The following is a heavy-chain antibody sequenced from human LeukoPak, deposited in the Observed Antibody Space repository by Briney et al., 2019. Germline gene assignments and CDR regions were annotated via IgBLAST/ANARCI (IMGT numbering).Heavy chain of an antibody. J-gene: IGHJ2*01. Sequence: GGSLSLSCAVSGFSVNINYLSGVRQAPGKGLEWVSAIYGDDTPYHADSVKGRFTISRDYSKNTVKLHMNSLRDEDTAVYYCTTHRAGAHTEFADWGRGTLVTVSP. CDR3: TTHRAGAHTEFAD. CDR1: GFSVNINY. V-gene: IGHV3-66*04. CDR2: IYGDDTP. D-gene: IGHD1-26*01.